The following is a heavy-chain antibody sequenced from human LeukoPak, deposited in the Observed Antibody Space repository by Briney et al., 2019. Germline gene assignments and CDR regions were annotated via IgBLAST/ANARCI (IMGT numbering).Heavy chain of an antibody. Sequence: PSQTLSLTCTVSGASISGYYWSWIGQPPGKGLEWIWYIDDSGSANYNPSLKSRVTISGDTSKNQFYLMLRFVTAADTAMYYCARDRPFGAWGQGTQVTVSS. CDR2: IDDSGSA. J-gene: IGHJ5*02. CDR3: ARDRPFGA. V-gene: IGHV4-59*01. CDR1: GASISGYY. D-gene: IGHD3-10*01.